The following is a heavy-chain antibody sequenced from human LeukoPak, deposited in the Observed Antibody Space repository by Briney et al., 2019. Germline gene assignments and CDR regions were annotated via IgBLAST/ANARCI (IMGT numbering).Heavy chain of an antibody. D-gene: IGHD3-10*01. CDR1: GDSIRSGDYC. V-gene: IGHV4-30-4*01. Sequence: SQTLSLTCTVSGDSIRSGDYCWSWIREPPGKGLEWIGYIDYSVTTYYNPSLKSRVTIEVETSKNQFSLRLSSVPAADTAVYYCARVETSYYGSGTYEDWFDPWGQGTLVIVSS. J-gene: IGHJ5*02. CDR2: IDYSVTT. CDR3: ARVETSYYGSGTYEDWFDP.